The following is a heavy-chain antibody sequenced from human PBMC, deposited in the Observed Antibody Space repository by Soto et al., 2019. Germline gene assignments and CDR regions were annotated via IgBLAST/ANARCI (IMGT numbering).Heavy chain of an antibody. CDR1: GVSVSSNY. CDR3: TRDQSIVGATGGAYFYYGMDV. J-gene: IGHJ6*02. CDR2: LFSGGST. D-gene: IGHD1-26*01. V-gene: IGHV3-53*01. Sequence: HPGGSLRLSCEVSGVSVSSNYISWVRQAPGKGLEWVSVLFSGGSTYYADSVQGRFTISRDTSKSTVYLQMHSLTAEDTAVYYCTRDQSIVGATGGAYFYYGMDVWGQGTTVTVSS.